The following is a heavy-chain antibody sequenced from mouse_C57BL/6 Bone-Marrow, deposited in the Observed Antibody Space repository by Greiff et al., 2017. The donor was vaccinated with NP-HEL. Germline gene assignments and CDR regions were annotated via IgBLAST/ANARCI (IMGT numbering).Heavy chain of an antibody. CDR2: IYPGSGST. CDR3: ARGRELVWYFDV. CDR1: GYTFTSYW. V-gene: IGHV1-55*01. J-gene: IGHJ1*03. D-gene: IGHD4-1*01. Sequence: VQLQQPGAELVKPGASVKMSCKASGYTFTSYWITWVKQRPGQGLEWIGDIYPGSGSTNYNEKFKSKATLTVDTSSSTAYMQLSSLTSEYSAVYYCARGRELVWYFDVWGTGTTVTVSS.